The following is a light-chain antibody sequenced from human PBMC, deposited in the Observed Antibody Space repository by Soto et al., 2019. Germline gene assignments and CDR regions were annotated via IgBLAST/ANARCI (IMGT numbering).Light chain of an antibody. V-gene: IGKV1-33*01. CDR3: QQYDTLSFT. CDR1: HDISNY. J-gene: IGKJ3*01. Sequence: DLQMTQSPSSLSASVGDRVTLTCQASHDISNYLNWYQQKLGKAPKLLIYDASNLEPGVTSRFSGSGSGTKFIFTISSLQPEDIATYYCQQYDTLSFTFGPGTKVDL. CDR2: DAS.